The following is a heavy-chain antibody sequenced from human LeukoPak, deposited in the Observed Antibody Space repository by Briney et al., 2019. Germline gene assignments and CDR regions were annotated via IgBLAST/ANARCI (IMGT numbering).Heavy chain of an antibody. CDR2: SRSKARSYST. CDR3: GAGAGGSCHLDY. J-gene: IGHJ4*02. Sequence: GWSLRLSCAASGFSFSDYLMDWVRQTPGKGLEGVGRSRSKARSYSTEYAASVKGRFTISRDDSKNVLYLQMNSLEIEDAAVYYCGAGAGGSCHLDYWGQGTPVTASS. V-gene: IGHV3-72*01. D-gene: IGHD4/OR15-4a*01. CDR1: GFSFSDYL.